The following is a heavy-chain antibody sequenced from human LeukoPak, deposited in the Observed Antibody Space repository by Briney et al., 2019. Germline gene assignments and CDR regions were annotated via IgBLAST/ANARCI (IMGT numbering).Heavy chain of an antibody. Sequence: ASVKVSCKASRYTFTSYDINWVRQATGQGLEWRGGMNRNSGNTGYAQKIQGRVTMTRNTSIGTAYMELSSLRSEDTAVYYCARASITGTTEFDYWGQGTLVTVSS. CDR1: RYTFTSYD. D-gene: IGHD1-7*01. V-gene: IGHV1-8*01. J-gene: IGHJ4*02. CDR3: ARASITGTTEFDY. CDR2: MNRNSGNT.